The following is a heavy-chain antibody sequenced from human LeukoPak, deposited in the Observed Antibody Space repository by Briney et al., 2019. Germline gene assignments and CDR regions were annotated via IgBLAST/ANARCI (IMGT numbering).Heavy chain of an antibody. CDR3: ARTVRRDFWSGSWYFDL. Sequence: SETLSLTCTVSGGSISSYYWSWIRQPAGKGLEWIGRIYTSGSTNYNPSLKSRVTMSLDTSKNQFSLKLSSVTAAGTAVYYCARTVRRDFWSGSWYFDLWGRGTLVIVSS. CDR2: IYTSGST. D-gene: IGHD3-3*01. V-gene: IGHV4-4*07. J-gene: IGHJ2*01. CDR1: GGSISSYY.